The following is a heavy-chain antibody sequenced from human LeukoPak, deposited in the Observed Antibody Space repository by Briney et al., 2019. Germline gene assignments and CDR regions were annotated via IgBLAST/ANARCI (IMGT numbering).Heavy chain of an antibody. J-gene: IGHJ6*02. CDR3: ARDDGVRNWNDVEYYYGMDV. Sequence: PGRSLRLSCAASGFTFSSYAMHWVRQAPGKGLEWVAVISYDGSNKYYADSVKGRFTISRDNSKNTLYLQMNSLRAEDTAVYYFARDDGVRNWNDVEYYYGMDVWGQGTTVTVSS. CDR2: ISYDGSNK. D-gene: IGHD1-1*01. V-gene: IGHV3-30*04. CDR1: GFTFSSYA.